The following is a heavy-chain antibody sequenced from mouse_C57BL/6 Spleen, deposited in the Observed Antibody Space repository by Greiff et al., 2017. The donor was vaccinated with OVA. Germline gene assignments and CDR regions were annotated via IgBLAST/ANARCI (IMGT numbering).Heavy chain of an antibody. CDR3: AGQGGNYLYYFDY. CDR1: GFTFSDYY. D-gene: IGHD2-1*01. CDR2: ISNGGGST. J-gene: IGHJ2*01. V-gene: IGHV5-12*01. Sequence: EVKLVESGGGLVQPGGSLKLSCAASGFTFSDYYMYWVRQTPEKRLEWVAYISNGGGSTYYPDTVKGRFTISRDNAKNTLYLQMSRPKTEDTAMYYCAGQGGNYLYYFDYRGQGTTLTVSS.